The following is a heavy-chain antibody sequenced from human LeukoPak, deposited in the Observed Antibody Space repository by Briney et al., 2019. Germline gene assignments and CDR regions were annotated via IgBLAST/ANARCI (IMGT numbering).Heavy chain of an antibody. Sequence: SETLSLTCTVSGGSISSYYWSWIRHPPGKGLEWIGYIYYSGSTNYNPSLKSRVTISVDTSKNQFSLKLSSVTAADTAVYYCARDQGFGELYGAFDIWGQGTMVTVSS. D-gene: IGHD3-10*01. CDR1: GGSISSYY. V-gene: IGHV4-59*01. J-gene: IGHJ3*02. CDR3: ARDQGFGELYGAFDI. CDR2: IYYSGST.